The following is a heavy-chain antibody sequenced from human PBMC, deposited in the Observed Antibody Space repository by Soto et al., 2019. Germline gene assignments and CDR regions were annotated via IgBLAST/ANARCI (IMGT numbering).Heavy chain of an antibody. CDR2: ISSSSSYI. V-gene: IGHV3-21*01. CDR1: GFTFSRYS. D-gene: IGHD3-10*01. Sequence: PGGSLRLSCAASGFTFSRYSMNWVRQAPGKGLEWVSSISSSSSYIYYADSVKGRFTISRDNAKNSLYLQMNSLRAEDTAVYYCAKDQITMVRGVIIDYYNGMDVWGQGTTVTVSS. CDR3: AKDQITMVRGVIIDYYNGMDV. J-gene: IGHJ6*02.